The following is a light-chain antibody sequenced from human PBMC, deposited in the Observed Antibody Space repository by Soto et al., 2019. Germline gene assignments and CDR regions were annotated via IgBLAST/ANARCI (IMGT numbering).Light chain of an antibody. J-gene: IGKJ3*01. CDR1: QGISTY. CDR3: QQLDSCPT. V-gene: IGKV1-9*01. CDR2: AAS. Sequence: DIQLTQSPSFLSASVGDRVTITCRASQGISTYLAWYQQKPGKAPKLLIYAASTLQSGVPSRFSGSGSGTEFTLTISSLPPEDFATYYCQQLDSCPTFGPGTKVDIK.